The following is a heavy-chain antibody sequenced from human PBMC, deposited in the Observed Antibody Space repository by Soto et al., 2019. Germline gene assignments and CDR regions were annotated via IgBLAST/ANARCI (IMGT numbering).Heavy chain of an antibody. CDR1: GFTFSSYG. V-gene: IGHV3-33*01. CDR3: ARGGAVAGTGWFDP. D-gene: IGHD6-19*01. Sequence: QVQLVESGGGVVQPGRSLRLSCAASGFTFSSYGMHWVRQAPGKGLEWVAVIWYDGSNKYYADSVKGRFTISRDNSKNTRYLQMNSLRAEDTAVYYCARGGAVAGTGWFDPWGQGTLVTVSS. CDR2: IWYDGSNK. J-gene: IGHJ5*02.